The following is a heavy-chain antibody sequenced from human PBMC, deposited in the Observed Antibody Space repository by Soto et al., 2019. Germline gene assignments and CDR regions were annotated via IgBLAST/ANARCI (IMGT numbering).Heavy chain of an antibody. CDR2: IYYSGST. D-gene: IGHD5-18*01. CDR3: AGEAGYADYGMDV. V-gene: IGHV4-30-4*01. J-gene: IGHJ6*02. CDR1: GGSISSGDYY. Sequence: SSETLSLTCTVSGGSISSGDYYWSWIRQPPGKGLEWIGYIYYSGSTYYNPSLKSRVTISVDTSKNQFSLKLSSVTAADTAVYYCAGEAGYADYGMDVWGQGTTVTVSS.